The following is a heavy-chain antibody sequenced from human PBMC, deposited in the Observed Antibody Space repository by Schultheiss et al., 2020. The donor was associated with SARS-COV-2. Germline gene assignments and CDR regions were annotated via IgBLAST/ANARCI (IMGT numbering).Heavy chain of an antibody. CDR1: GFTFSSYW. Sequence: GGSLRLSCAASGFTFSSYWMSWVRQAPGKGLEWVANIKQDGSEKYYVDSVKGRFTISRDNAKNSLFLQMNSLRDEDTAVYFCARDRYSVNDYWGQGTLVTVSS. J-gene: IGHJ4*02. CDR2: IKQDGSEK. D-gene: IGHD3-9*01. V-gene: IGHV3-7*01. CDR3: ARDRYSVNDY.